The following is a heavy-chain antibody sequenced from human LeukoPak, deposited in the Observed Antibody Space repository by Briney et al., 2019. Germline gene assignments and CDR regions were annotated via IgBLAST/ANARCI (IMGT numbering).Heavy chain of an antibody. V-gene: IGHV5-51*01. Sequence: GESLKISCKGSGYSFTSYWIGWVRQMPGKGLEWMGIIYPGDSDTRYSPSFQGQVTISADKSISTAYLQWSSLKASDTAMYYCARGRIRAYSSISAYSSSWYFDYWGQGTLVTVSS. J-gene: IGHJ4*02. CDR2: IYPGDSDT. D-gene: IGHD6-13*01. CDR3: ARGRIRAYSSISAYSSSWYFDY. CDR1: GYSFTSYW.